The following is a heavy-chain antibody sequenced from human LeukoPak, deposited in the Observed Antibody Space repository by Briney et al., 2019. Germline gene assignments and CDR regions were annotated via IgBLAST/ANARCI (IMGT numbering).Heavy chain of an antibody. Sequence: TSETLSLTCAVYGGSFSGYYWSWIRQPPGKGLEWIGEINHSGCTNYNPSLKSRVTISVDTSKNQFSLKLSSVTAADTAVYYCARVTPDIVVVPAADMGDYWGQGTLVTVSS. CDR2: INHSGCT. V-gene: IGHV4-34*01. CDR1: GGSFSGYY. D-gene: IGHD2-2*01. CDR3: ARVTPDIVVVPAADMGDY. J-gene: IGHJ4*02.